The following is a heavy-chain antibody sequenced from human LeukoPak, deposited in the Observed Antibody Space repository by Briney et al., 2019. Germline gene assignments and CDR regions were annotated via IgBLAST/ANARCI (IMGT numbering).Heavy chain of an antibody. J-gene: IGHJ6*02. CDR3: ARDPNSRDGMDV. CDR1: GYTFTDYY. D-gene: IGHD6-6*01. Sequence: GASVKVSCKASGYTFTDYYLHWVRPAPGQGLEWMGWINPNSGGTNYAQKFQGRVTMTRDTSFSTAYMELNSLRSDDTAVYFCARDPNSRDGMDVWGQGTTVTVSS. CDR2: INPNSGGT. V-gene: IGHV1-2*02.